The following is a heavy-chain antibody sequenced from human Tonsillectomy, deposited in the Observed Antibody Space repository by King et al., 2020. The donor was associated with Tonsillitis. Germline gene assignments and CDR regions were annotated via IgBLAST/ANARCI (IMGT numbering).Heavy chain of an antibody. D-gene: IGHD3-10*01. V-gene: IGHV3-30-3*01. CDR2: ISYDGSNN. CDR1: GFTFRSYA. J-gene: IGHJ4*02. Sequence: VQLVESGGGVVPPGRSLRLSCAASGFTFRSYAMHWVRQAPGKGLEWVAVISYDGSNNYYADSVKGRFTISRDNSKNTLSVQMNSLRAADTAVYYCARERIYGSGSYYKFFDYWGQGTLVTVSS. CDR3: ARERIYGSGSYYKFFDY.